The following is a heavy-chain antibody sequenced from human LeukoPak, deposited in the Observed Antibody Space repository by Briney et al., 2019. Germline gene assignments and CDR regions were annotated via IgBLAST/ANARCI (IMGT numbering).Heavy chain of an antibody. D-gene: IGHD2-21*01. Sequence: GGSLRLSCAASGFTFSDYAMHWVRQAPGTGLEWVAFISYDGRNKYYADSVKGRFTISRDNSKNTLYLQMNILRAEDTAVFYCARDDWGFDPWGQGTLVTVSS. CDR2: ISYDGRNK. CDR3: ARDDWGFDP. CDR1: GFTFSDYA. V-gene: IGHV3-30*04. J-gene: IGHJ5*02.